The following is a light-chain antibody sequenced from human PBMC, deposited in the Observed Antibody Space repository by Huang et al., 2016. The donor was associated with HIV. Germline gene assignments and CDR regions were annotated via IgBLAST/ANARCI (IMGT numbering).Light chain of an antibody. J-gene: IGKJ1*01. V-gene: IGKV1-5*03. CDR1: QNISSW. CDR3: QYGET. Sequence: DIQLTQPPSTLSASVGYRPTTTCRARQNISSWLAWYQQKPGKAPKLLIYKLSSLESGVPARFSHSGSGTKFTLTINDLQPDDIGTYYCQYGETFGQGSKVEVK. CDR2: KLS.